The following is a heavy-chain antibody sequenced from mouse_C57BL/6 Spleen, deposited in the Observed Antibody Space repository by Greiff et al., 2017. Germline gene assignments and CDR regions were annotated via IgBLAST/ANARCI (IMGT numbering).Heavy chain of an antibody. V-gene: IGHV14-4*01. CDR1: GFNIKDDY. D-gene: IGHD1-1*01. Sequence: EVQLQQSGAELVRPGASVKLSCTASGFNIKDDYMHWVKQRPEQGLEWIGWIDPENGDTEYASKFQGKATITADTSSNTAYLQLSSLTSEDTAVYYCTTDYGSSYCAMDYWGQGTSVTVSS. CDR3: TTDYGSSYCAMDY. J-gene: IGHJ4*01. CDR2: IDPENGDT.